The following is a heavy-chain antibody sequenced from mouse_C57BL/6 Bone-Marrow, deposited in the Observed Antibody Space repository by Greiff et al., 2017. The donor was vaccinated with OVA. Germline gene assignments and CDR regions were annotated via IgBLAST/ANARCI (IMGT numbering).Heavy chain of an antibody. CDR2: IDPETGGT. D-gene: IGHD1-1*01. CDR1: GYTFTDYE. Sequence: VHLVESGAELVRPGASVTLSCKASGYTFTDYEMHWVKQTPVHGLEWIGAIDPETGGTSYNQKFKGKAILTADKSSSTAYMELRSLTSEDSAVYYCTSLFSLFAYWGQGTLVTVSA. J-gene: IGHJ3*01. CDR3: TSLFSLFAY. V-gene: IGHV1-15*01.